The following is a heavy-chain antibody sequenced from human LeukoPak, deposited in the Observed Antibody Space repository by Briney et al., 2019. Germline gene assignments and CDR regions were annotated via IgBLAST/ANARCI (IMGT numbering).Heavy chain of an antibody. CDR2: MNPNSGNT. CDR1: GYTFTSYD. V-gene: IGHV1-8*01. D-gene: IGHD3-22*01. CDR3: ARGLGITMIVVVTPWYYYYGMDV. Sequence: WASVKVSCKASGYTFTSYDINWVRQATGQGLEWMGWMNPNSGNTGYAQKFQGRVTMTRNTSISTAYMELSSLRSEDTAVYYCARGLGITMIVVVTPWYYYYGMDVWGQGTTVTVSS. J-gene: IGHJ6*02.